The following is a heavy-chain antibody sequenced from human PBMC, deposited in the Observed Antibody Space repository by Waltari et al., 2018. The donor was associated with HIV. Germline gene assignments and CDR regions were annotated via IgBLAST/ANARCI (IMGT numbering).Heavy chain of an antibody. D-gene: IGHD2-15*01. CDR2: ISWNSGSI. V-gene: IGHV3-9*01. J-gene: IGHJ3*02. CDR3: ARRYCSGGSCYGIAFDI. Sequence: APGFTFDDYAMHWVRQAPGKGLEWVSGISWNSGSIGYADSVKGRFTISRDNAKNSLYLQMNSLRAEDTALYYCARRYCSGGSCYGIAFDIWGQGTMVTVSS. CDR1: GFTFDDYA.